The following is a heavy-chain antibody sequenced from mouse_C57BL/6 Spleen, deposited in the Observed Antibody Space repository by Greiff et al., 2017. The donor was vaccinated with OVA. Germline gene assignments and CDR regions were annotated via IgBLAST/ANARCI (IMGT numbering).Heavy chain of an antibody. D-gene: IGHD2-4*01. J-gene: IGHJ3*01. Sequence: ESGPGLVKPSQSLSLTCSVTGYSITSGYYWNWIRQFPGNKLEWMGYISYDGSNNYNPSLKNRISITCDTSKNQFVLKLNSVTTEDAATYYCARGGIYYEAWFAYWGQGTLVTVSA. CDR1: GYSITSGYY. V-gene: IGHV3-6*01. CDR3: ARGGIYYEAWFAY. CDR2: ISYDGSN.